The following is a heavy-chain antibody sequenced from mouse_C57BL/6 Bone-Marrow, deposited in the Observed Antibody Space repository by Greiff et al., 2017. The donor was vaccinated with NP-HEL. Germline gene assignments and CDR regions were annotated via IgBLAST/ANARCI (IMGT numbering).Heavy chain of an antibody. CDR3: AREELLRYDY. CDR1: GYTFTTYP. V-gene: IGHV1-39*01. J-gene: IGHJ2*01. CDR2: INPNYGTT. D-gene: IGHD1-1*01. Sequence: VQLQQSGAELVKPGASVKMSCKASGYTFTTYPIEWMKQNHGKSLEWIGVINPNYGTTSYNQKFKGKATLTVDQSSSTAYMQLNSLTSEDSAVYYCAREELLRYDYWGQGTTLTVSS.